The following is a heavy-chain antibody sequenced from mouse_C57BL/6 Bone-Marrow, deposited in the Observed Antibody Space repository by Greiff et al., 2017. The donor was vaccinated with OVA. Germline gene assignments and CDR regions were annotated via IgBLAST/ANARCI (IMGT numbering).Heavy chain of an antibody. CDR2: ISYSGST. CDR3: ARGDDYDRMDY. D-gene: IGHD2-4*01. Sequence: VQLQQSGPGMVKPSQSLSLTCTVTGYSITSGYDWHWIRHFPGNKLEWMGYISYSGSTNYNPSLKSRISITHDTSKNHFFLKLNSVTTEDTATYYCARGDDYDRMDYWGQGTSVTVSS. CDR1: GYSITSGYD. V-gene: IGHV3-1*01. J-gene: IGHJ4*01.